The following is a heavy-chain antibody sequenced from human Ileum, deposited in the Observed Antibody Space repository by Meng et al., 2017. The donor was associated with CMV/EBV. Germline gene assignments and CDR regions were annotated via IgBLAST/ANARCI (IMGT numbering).Heavy chain of an antibody. V-gene: IGHV3-23*03. CDR3: LRSFDFWSFDG. CDR2: IYNDGST. J-gene: IGHJ6*02. D-gene: IGHD3-3*01. Sequence: GGSLRLSCAASGFSFTIYAMTWVRQAPGKGLEWVSVIYNDGSTSYAASVKGRFTISRDTSKNTVSLQMNSLRAEDTAVYYCLRSFDFWSFDGWGQGTTVTSP. CDR1: GFSFTIYA.